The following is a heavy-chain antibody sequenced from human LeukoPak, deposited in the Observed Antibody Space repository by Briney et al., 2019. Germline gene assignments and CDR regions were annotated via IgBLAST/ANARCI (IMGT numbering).Heavy chain of an antibody. Sequence: GGSLRLSCAASGISFSTYAMSWVRQAPGKGLEWVSTISGTGDRTCYADSVKGRFTISRDNSKNTLYLQMNSLRAEDTAVYYCAGVSFSSGWYRDYWGQGTLVTVSS. CDR1: GISFSTYA. CDR2: ISGTGDRT. D-gene: IGHD6-19*01. V-gene: IGHV3-23*01. J-gene: IGHJ4*02. CDR3: AGVSFSSGWYRDY.